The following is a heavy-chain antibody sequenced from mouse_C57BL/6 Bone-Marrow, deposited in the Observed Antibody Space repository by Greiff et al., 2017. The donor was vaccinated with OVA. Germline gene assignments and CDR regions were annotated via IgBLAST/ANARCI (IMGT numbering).Heavy chain of an antibody. V-gene: IGHV5-4*01. CDR3: ARDERYYGSNWYFDV. D-gene: IGHD1-1*01. CDR2: ISDGGSYT. Sequence: DVMLVESGGGLVKPGGSLKLSCAASGFTFSSYAMSWVRQTPEKRLEWVATISDGGSYTYYPDNVKGRFTISRDNAKNNLYLQMSHLKSEDTAMYYGARDERYYGSNWYFDVWGTGTTVTVSS. CDR1: GFTFSSYA. J-gene: IGHJ1*03.